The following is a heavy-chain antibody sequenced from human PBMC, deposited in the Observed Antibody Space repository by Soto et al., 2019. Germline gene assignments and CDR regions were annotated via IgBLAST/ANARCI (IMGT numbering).Heavy chain of an antibody. D-gene: IGHD2-8*01. CDR3: ARAYGLTLGPVN. CDR1: GGSISSSGHY. V-gene: IGHV4-31*03. J-gene: IGHJ4*02. Sequence: QVQLQESGPGLVKPSQTLSLTCTVSGGSISSSGHYWTWIRQHPGKGLEWMGFIYNSGTTQYNPSLKSGITIAVDTAKNQFSLNLTAGTAADTAVYYCARAYGLTLGPVNWGQGTLVTVSS. CDR2: IYNSGTT.